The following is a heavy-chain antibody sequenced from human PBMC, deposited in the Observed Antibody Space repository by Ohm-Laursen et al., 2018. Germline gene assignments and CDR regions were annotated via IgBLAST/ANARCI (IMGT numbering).Heavy chain of an antibody. V-gene: IGHV3-9*01. CDR1: GFTFDDYA. Sequence: SLRLSCAAFGFTFDDYAMHWVRQAPGKGLEWVSGISWNSGSIGYADSVKGRFTISRDNAKNSLYLQMNSLRPEDTAVYYCARLLSGSSPEDYWGQGTLVTVSS. CDR3: ARLLSGSSPEDY. J-gene: IGHJ4*02. CDR2: ISWNSGSI. D-gene: IGHD1-26*01.